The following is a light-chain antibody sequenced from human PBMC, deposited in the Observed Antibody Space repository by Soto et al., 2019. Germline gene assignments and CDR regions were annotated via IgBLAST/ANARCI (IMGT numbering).Light chain of an antibody. CDR1: SSNIGRRA. V-gene: IGLV1-44*01. CDR2: GND. J-gene: IGLJ1*01. CDR3: ASWDDNLNGDV. Sequence: QSVLTQPPSASGTPGQTITMSCSGGSSNIGRRAVNWYLQFPGAAPKLLIYGNDQRPSGVPGRFSGSKSGTSASLAISGLQSDDEADYYCASWDDNLNGDVFGAGTKLTVL.